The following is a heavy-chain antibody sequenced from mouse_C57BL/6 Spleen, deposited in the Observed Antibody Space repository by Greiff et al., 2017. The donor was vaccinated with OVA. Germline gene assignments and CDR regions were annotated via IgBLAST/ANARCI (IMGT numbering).Heavy chain of an antibody. CDR3: TRPAYYSNYPRDYYAMDY. J-gene: IGHJ4*01. CDR2: IDPETGGT. Sequence: VQLQQSGAELVRPGASVTLSCKASGYTFTDYEMHWVKQTPVHGLEWIGAIDPETGGTAYNQKFKGKAILTADKSSSTAYMELRSLTSEDSAVYYCTRPAYYSNYPRDYYAMDYWGQGTSVTVSS. CDR1: GYTFTDYE. D-gene: IGHD2-5*01. V-gene: IGHV1-15*01.